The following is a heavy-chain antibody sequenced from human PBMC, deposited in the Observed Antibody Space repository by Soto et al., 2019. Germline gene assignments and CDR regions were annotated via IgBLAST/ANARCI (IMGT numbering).Heavy chain of an antibody. CDR1: GFTFSSYA. V-gene: IGHV3-23*01. D-gene: IGHD3-10*01. CDR2: ISGSGGST. CDR3: AKWKAYYGSGSYSDY. Sequence: GGSLRLSCAASGFTFSSYAMSWVRQAPGKGLEWVSAISGSGGSTYYADSVKGRFTISRDNSKNTLYLQMNSRRAEDTAVYYCAKWKAYYGSGSYSDYWGQGTLVTVSS. J-gene: IGHJ4*02.